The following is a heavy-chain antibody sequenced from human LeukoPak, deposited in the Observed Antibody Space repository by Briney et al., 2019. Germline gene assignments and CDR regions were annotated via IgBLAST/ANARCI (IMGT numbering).Heavy chain of an antibody. CDR2: IKQDGSEK. V-gene: IGHV3-7*01. J-gene: IGHJ4*02. Sequence: PGGSLRLSCAASGFTFTSYWMSWVRQAPGKGLEWVANIKQDGSEKYYVDSVKGRFTISRDNAKNSLYLQMNSLRAEDTAVYYCARLGGSGRYDYWGQGTLVTVSS. D-gene: IGHD3-10*01. CDR3: ARLGGSGRYDY. CDR1: GFTFTSYW.